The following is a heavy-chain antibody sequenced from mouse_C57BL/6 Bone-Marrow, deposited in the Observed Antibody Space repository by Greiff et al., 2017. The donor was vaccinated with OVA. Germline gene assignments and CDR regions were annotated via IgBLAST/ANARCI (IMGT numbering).Heavy chain of an antibody. CDR3: ARDPFYYYGSSYPYWYFDV. Sequence: DVHLVESGGGLVKPGGSLKLSCAASGFTFSSYAMSWVRQTPEKRLEWVATISDGGSYTYYPDNVKGRFTISRDNAKNNLYLQMSHLKSEDTAMYYCARDPFYYYGSSYPYWYFDVWGTGTTVTVSS. J-gene: IGHJ1*03. D-gene: IGHD1-1*01. CDR1: GFTFSSYA. V-gene: IGHV5-4*01. CDR2: ISDGGSYT.